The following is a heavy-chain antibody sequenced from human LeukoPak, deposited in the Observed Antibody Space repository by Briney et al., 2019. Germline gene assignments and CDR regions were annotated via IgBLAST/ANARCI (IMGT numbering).Heavy chain of an antibody. CDR2: IIPIFGTA. V-gene: IGHV1-69*05. D-gene: IGHD5-18*01. CDR3: AREGGYSYGYFGRPDPAAGFDY. J-gene: IGHJ4*02. CDR1: GGTFSSYA. Sequence: SVKVSCKASGGTFSSYAISWVRQAPGQGLEWMGGIIPIFGTANYAQKFQGRVTITTDESTSTAYMELSSLRSEDTAVYYCAREGGYSYGYFGRPDPAAGFDYWGQGTLVTVSS.